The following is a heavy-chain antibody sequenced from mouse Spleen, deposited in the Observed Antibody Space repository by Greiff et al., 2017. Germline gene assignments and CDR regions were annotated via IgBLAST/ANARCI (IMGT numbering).Heavy chain of an antibody. J-gene: IGHJ2*01. CDR2: IHPNSGST. D-gene: IGHD1-2*01. Sequence: QVQLQQPGAELVKPGASVKLSCKASGYTFTSYWMHWVKQRPGQGLEWIGMIHPNSGSTNYNEKFKSKATLTVDKSSSTAYMQLSSLTSEDSAVYFCAKEGYGKGKDYRGQGTPLPVSS. CDR1: GYTFTSYW. CDR3: AKEGYGKGKDY. V-gene: IGHV1-64*01.